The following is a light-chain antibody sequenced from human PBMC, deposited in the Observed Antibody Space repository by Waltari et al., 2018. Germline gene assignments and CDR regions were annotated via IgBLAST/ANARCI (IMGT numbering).Light chain of an antibody. CDR2: DVD. CDR1: SSDIGGYKY. Sequence: PRSVSGSPGQSVTLSCTGTSSDIGGYKYVSWYQQHPGKAPKLVIYDVDKRPSGVPDRFSGSKAGNTASLTISGLQTDDDADYYCCSYAGRYTSVFGRGTRVTVL. CDR3: CSYAGRYTSV. V-gene: IGLV2-11*01. J-gene: IGLJ2*01.